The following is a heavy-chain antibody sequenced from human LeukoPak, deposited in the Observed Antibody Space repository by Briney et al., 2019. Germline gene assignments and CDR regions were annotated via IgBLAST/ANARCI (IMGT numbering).Heavy chain of an antibody. CDR2: VYYSGST. CDR1: GGSISSYY. Sequence: SETLSLTCTVSGGSISSYYWSWIRQPPGKGLEWIGYVYYSGSTNYNPSLKSRVTISVDTSKNQFSLKLSSVTAADTAVCFCARQRSSTWSLGYWGQGTLVTASS. CDR3: ARQRSSTWSLGY. J-gene: IGHJ4*02. V-gene: IGHV4-59*08. D-gene: IGHD6-13*01.